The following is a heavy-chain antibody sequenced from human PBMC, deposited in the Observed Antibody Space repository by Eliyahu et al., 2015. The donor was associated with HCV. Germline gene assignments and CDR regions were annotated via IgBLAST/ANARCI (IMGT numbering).Heavy chain of an antibody. CDR2: VYNSGST. Sequence: QVQLQESGPGLVKPSETLSLTCTVSGGSINDYYWTWIRQPPGKGLEWIGYVYNSGSTNYNXSLKSRVTISVDTSKTQFSLKLTSVTAADTAVYYCAREDWGSGTYVTYHGMDVWGQGTTVTVSS. D-gene: IGHD3-10*01. CDR1: GGSINDYY. J-gene: IGHJ6*02. V-gene: IGHV4-59*01. CDR3: AREDWGSGTYVTYHGMDV.